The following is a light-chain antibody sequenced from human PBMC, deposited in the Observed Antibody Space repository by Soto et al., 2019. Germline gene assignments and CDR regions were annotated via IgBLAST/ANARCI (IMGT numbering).Light chain of an antibody. CDR2: GTS. CDR3: LQYNSLWT. CDR1: QSVFNY. J-gene: IGKJ1*01. Sequence: EILLSLAPGTPALSPGARATLSFRASQSVFNYLAWYQQKPGQAPRLLIYGTSTRATGTPARFSGSGSETEFTLTISSLQSEDFAVYYCLQYNSLWTFGQGTKVDIK. V-gene: IGKV3-15*01.